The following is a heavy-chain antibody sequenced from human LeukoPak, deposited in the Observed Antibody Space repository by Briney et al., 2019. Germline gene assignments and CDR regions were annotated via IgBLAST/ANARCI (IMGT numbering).Heavy chain of an antibody. CDR3: ARRSYGTDYFDY. J-gene: IGHJ4*02. Sequence: SETLSLTCTVSGYSISSGYYWGWIRQPPGKGLEWIGSIYHSGSTYYNPSLKSRVTISVDMSKNQFSLKLGSVTAADTAVYYCARRSYGTDYFDYRGQGTLDTVSS. V-gene: IGHV4-38-2*02. CDR2: IYHSGST. CDR1: GYSISSGYY. D-gene: IGHD5-18*01.